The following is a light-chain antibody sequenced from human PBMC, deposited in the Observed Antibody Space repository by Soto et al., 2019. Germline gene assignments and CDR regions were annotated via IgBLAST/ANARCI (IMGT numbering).Light chain of an antibody. V-gene: IGLV1-47*01. Sequence: QSVLTQAPSASGTPGQRVTISCSGSSSNIGSNYVYWYQQLPGTAPKLLIYRNNQRPSGVPDRFSGSKSGTSASLAISGLRSDDDADYYCGTWDDSLSGRVFGGGTKLTVL. CDR2: RNN. J-gene: IGLJ3*02. CDR3: GTWDDSLSGRV. CDR1: SSNIGSNY.